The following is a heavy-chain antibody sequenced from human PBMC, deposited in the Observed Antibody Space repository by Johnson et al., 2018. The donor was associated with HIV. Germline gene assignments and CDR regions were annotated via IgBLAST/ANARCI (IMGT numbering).Heavy chain of an antibody. CDR2: ISGSGGST. J-gene: IGHJ3*02. D-gene: IGHD3-9*01. CDR1: GFTFSSYA. CDR3: VREEGNDILTRGDAFDI. Sequence: VQLVESGGGLVQHGGSLRLSCAASGFTFSSYAMSWVRQAPGKGLEWVSAISGSGGSTYYADSVKGRFTISRDNSKNTLYLQMNSLRAEDTAVYYCVREEGNDILTRGDAFDIWGQGTLVTVSS. V-gene: IGHV3-23*04.